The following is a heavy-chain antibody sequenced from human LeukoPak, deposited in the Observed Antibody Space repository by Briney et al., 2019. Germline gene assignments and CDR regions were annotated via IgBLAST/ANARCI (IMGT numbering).Heavy chain of an antibody. CDR3: ARASSSSIWFDP. Sequence: SETLSLTCTVSGGSISSGGYSWSWIRQPPGKGLEWIGYIYHSGSTYYNPSLKSRVTISVDRSKNQFSLKLSSVTAADTAVYYCARASSSSIWFDPWGQGTLVTVSS. V-gene: IGHV4-30-2*01. D-gene: IGHD6-6*01. CDR1: GGSISSGGYS. J-gene: IGHJ5*02. CDR2: IYHSGST.